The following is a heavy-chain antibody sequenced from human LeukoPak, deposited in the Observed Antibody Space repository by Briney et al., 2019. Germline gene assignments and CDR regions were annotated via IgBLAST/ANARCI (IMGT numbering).Heavy chain of an antibody. CDR1: GGSFSGYY. D-gene: IGHD3-22*01. J-gene: IGHJ6*02. CDR2: INRSGGT. Sequence: PSETLSLTCAVYGGSFSGYYWSWIRQPPGKGLEWIGEINRSGGTNYNPSLKSRVTISVDTSKNQFSLKLSSVTAADTAVYYCARRPRKDSSGYYYYGMDIWGQGTTVTVSS. V-gene: IGHV4-34*01. CDR3: ARRPRKDSSGYYYYGMDI.